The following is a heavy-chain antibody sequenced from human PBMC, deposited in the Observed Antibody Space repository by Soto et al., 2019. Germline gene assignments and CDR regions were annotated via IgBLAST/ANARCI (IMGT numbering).Heavy chain of an antibody. Sequence: QVQLQESGPGLVKPSQTLSLTCTVSGGSISSGGYYWSWIRQHPGKGLEWIGYIYYSGSTYYNPSLNSRVTIAVDTSKNQFSRKLSSVTAADTAVYYCSREGGIVGATAADYWSQGTLVTVSS. CDR1: GGSISSGGYY. CDR3: SREGGIVGATAADY. J-gene: IGHJ4*02. D-gene: IGHD1-26*01. V-gene: IGHV4-31*03. CDR2: IYYSGST.